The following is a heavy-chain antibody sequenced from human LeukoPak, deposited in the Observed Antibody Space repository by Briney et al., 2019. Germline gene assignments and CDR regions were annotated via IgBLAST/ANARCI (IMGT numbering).Heavy chain of an antibody. CDR3: AGVSPNTVTTLQYFDY. V-gene: IGHV3-7*01. D-gene: IGHD4-17*01. J-gene: IGHJ4*02. CDR2: INQDGSEK. Sequence: GSLRLPFAPSGFTFRSYWMNWVRPAPGKGLEWVATINQDGSEKYNLDSGKGRFTIPRDNAKKSLYLQMNSLRDEDTAVYCCAGVSPNTVTTLQYFDYWGQGTLVTVPS. CDR1: GFTFRSYW.